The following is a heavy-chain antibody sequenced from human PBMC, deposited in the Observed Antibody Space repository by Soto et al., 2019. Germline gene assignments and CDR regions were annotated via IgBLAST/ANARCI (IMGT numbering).Heavy chain of an antibody. V-gene: IGHV3-33*08. Sequence: GGSLRLSCAASGFTFSSYGMHWVRQAPGKGLEWVAVIWYGGSNTYYADSVKGRFTISRDNSKNTLYLQMNSLRAEAMDVYYYARDLGGSSSGYFDNWGQGTMVTVSS. J-gene: IGHJ4*02. CDR3: ARDLGGSSSGYFDN. D-gene: IGHD6-13*01. CDR2: IWYGGSNT. CDR1: GFTFSSYG.